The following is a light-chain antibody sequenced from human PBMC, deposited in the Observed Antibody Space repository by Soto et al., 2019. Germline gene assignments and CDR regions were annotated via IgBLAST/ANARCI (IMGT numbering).Light chain of an antibody. V-gene: IGLV2-18*02. CDR1: SSDVGSYNR. CDR3: SSYTSNNTYV. CDR2: EVS. J-gene: IGLJ1*01. Sequence: QSALTQPPSVSGSPGQSVTISCTGTSSDVGSYNRVSWYQQPPGTAPKLMIYEVSNRPSGVPDRFSGSKSGNTASLAISGFQAEDESDYYCSSYTSNNTYVFGTGTTLTAL.